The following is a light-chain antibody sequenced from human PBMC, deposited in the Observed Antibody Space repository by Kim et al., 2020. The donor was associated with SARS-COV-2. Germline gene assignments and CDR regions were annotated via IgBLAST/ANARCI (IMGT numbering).Light chain of an antibody. CDR1: TGAVTSGHY. Sequence: PGGTVTLTCGSSTGAVTSGHYPYWFQQKPGQAPRTLIYDPSNKHSWTPARFSGSLLGGKAALTLSGAQPEDEAEYYCLLSYSGARLFGGGTQLTVL. V-gene: IGLV7-46*01. CDR3: LLSYSGARL. J-gene: IGLJ2*01. CDR2: DPS.